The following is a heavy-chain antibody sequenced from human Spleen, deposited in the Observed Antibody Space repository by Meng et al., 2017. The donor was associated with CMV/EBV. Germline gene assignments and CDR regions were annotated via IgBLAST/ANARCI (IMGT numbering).Heavy chain of an antibody. Sequence: QVHLRESGPGLVKPSVTLSLTCAVAGGSISSSNLWTWVRQVPGKGLEWIGEIYHSGSTNYNTSLKSRVTISVDKFKNQFSLKLGSVTAADTAVYYCARIERRRILKYCGSDCSTTDYWGQGILVTVSS. J-gene: IGHJ4*02. V-gene: IGHV4-4*02. CDR1: GGSISSSNL. D-gene: IGHD2-21*02. CDR3: ARIERRRILKYCGSDCSTTDY. CDR2: IYHSGST.